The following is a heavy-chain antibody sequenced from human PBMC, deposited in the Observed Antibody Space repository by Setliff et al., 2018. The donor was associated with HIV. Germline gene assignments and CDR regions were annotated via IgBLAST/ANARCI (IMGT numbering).Heavy chain of an antibody. Sequence: ASVKVSCKPPGYTFTTYGLSWVRQAPGQGLEWMGWINTNTGNPTYAQGFTGRFVFSLDTSVSTAYLQISSLKAEDTAVYYCARDSRGGYWGQGTLVTVSS. J-gene: IGHJ4*02. CDR3: ARDSRGGY. D-gene: IGHD2-15*01. CDR1: GYTFTTYG. CDR2: INTNTGNP. V-gene: IGHV7-4-1*02.